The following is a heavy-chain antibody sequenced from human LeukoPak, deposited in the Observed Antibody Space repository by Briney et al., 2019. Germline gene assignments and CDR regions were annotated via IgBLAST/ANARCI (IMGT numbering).Heavy chain of an antibody. CDR3: AREQRTPDDYGDYVSWFDP. J-gene: IGHJ5*02. D-gene: IGHD4-17*01. CDR1: GDSVSSNSAA. CDR2: TYYRSKWYN. Sequence: SQTLSLTCAISGDSVSSNSAAWNWIRQSPSRGLEWLGRTYYRSKWYNDYAVSVKSRITINPDTSKNQFSLQLNSVTPEDTAVYYCAREQRTPDDYGDYVSWFDPWGQGTLVTVSS. V-gene: IGHV6-1*01.